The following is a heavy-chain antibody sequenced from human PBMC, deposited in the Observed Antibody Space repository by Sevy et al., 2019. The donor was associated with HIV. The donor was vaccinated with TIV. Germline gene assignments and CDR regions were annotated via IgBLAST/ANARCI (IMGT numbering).Heavy chain of an antibody. J-gene: IGHJ4*02. Sequence: GGSLRLSCAASGFTFSVYWMTWVRQAPGKGLEWVATMKEDGSDKDYVDSVKGRFTISRDNAKNSLYLQMNSLRAEEPAVYYCVREGVGGYSYSLDQWGLGTLVTVS. CDR3: VREGVGGYSYSLDQ. D-gene: IGHD5-18*01. V-gene: IGHV3-7*01. CDR2: MKEDGSDK. CDR1: GFTFSVYW.